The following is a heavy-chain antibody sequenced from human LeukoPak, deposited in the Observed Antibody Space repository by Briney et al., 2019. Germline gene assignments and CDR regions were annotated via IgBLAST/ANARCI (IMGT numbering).Heavy chain of an antibody. J-gene: IGHJ4*02. CDR2: IYYSGST. V-gene: IGHV4-30-4*01. D-gene: IGHD3-16*02. CDR3: ARERYTRDFDY. Sequence: PSETLPLTCTVSGGSISSGDYYWSWIRQPPGKGLGWIGYIYYSGSTYYNPSLKSRVTISVDTSKNQFSLKLSSVTAADTAVYYCARERYTRDFDYWGQGTLVTVSS. CDR1: GGSISSGDYY.